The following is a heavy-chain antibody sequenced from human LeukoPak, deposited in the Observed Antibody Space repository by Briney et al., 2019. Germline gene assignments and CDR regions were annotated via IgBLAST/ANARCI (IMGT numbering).Heavy chain of an antibody. CDR3: AKTSSTGAFDI. J-gene: IGHJ3*02. D-gene: IGHD6-13*01. CDR1: GFTFSSYG. CDR2: IWYDGSNK. Sequence: GRSLRLSCAASGFTFSSYGMHWVRQAPGKGLEWVAVIWYDGSNKYYADSVKGRFTISRDNSKNTLYLQMNSLRAEDTAVYYCAKTSSTGAFDIWGQGTMVTVSS. V-gene: IGHV3-33*06.